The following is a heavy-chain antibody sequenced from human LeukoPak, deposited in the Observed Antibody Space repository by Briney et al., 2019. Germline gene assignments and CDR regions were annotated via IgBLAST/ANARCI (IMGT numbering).Heavy chain of an antibody. CDR1: GDSLTGYY. J-gene: IGHJ3*02. Sequence: SATLSLTCTVSGDSLTGYYRGWIRQPPGKGLEWIGNIYYTGNTYYNPSLKSQVTISLDTSKNQFSLKVISMAAADTAVYSCTKSDGSGLIRICGRGTMVTVSS. D-gene: IGHD3-22*01. V-gene: IGHV4-39*07. CDR3: TKSDGSGLIRI. CDR2: IYYTGNT.